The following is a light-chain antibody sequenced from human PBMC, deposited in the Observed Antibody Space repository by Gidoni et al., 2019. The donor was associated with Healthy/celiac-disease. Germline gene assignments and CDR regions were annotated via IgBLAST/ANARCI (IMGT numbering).Light chain of an antibody. CDR2: CAS. J-gene: IGKJ3*01. Sequence: EIVLTQSPGTLSLSPGERATLSCRASQVVSSSYLAWYQQKPGQAPRLLIYCASSRATGIPDRFSGSGSGTDFTLTISRLEPEDFAVYYCQQYGSSPFTFGPGTKVDIK. CDR3: QQYGSSPFT. V-gene: IGKV3-20*01. CDR1: QVVSSSY.